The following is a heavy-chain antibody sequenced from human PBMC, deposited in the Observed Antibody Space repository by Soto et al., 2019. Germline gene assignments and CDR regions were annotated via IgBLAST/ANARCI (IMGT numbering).Heavy chain of an antibody. CDR3: AREKYCSGGSCYSVPLYYYYGMDV. CDR1: GYTFTGYY. J-gene: IGHJ6*02. CDR2: INPNSGGT. D-gene: IGHD2-15*01. Sequence: ASVKVSCKASGYTFTGYYMHWVRQAPGQGLEWIGWINPNSGGTNYAQKFQGWVTMTRDTSISTAYMELSRLRSDDTAVYYCAREKYCSGGSCYSVPLYYYYGMDVWGQGTTVTVSS. V-gene: IGHV1-2*04.